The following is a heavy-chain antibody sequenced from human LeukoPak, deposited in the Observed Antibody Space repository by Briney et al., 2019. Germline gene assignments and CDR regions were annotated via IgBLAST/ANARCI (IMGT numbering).Heavy chain of an antibody. CDR1: QYTFTTYF. CDR3: ARGGYDFSSGHYPDN. Sequence: ASVKVSCKASQYTFTTYFMHWVRQAPGQGLEWMGVINPSAGSTSYAQKFQDRVTMTRDTSTSKVYLHLSSLRSEDTAVYYCARGGYDFSSGHYPDNWGQGTLVTVSS. CDR2: INPSAGST. D-gene: IGHD3-3*01. V-gene: IGHV1-46*01. J-gene: IGHJ4*02.